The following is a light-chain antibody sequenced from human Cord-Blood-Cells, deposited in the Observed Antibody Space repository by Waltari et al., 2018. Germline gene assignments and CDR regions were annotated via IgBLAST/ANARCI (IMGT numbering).Light chain of an antibody. CDR3: QAWDSSTAV. CDR2: QDS. J-gene: IGLJ3*02. CDR1: KLGDKY. V-gene: IGLV3-1*01. Sequence: SYELTQPPSVSVSPGHTASITCAGDKLGDKYACWYQQKPGQSPVLVIYQDSKWPSGLPGRFSGSNSGNTATLTISGTQAMDEADYYCQAWDSSTAVFGGGTKLTVL.